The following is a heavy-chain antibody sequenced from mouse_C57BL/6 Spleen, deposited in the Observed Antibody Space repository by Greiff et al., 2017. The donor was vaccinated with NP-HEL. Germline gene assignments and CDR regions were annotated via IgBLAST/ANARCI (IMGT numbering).Heavy chain of an antibody. CDR3: ARGGNLMDY. D-gene: IGHD2-1*01. CDR2: IWCGGST. Sequence: QVQLKQSGPGLVQPSQSLSITCTVSGFSLTSYGVHWVRQSPGKGLEWLGVIWCGGSTDYNAAFISRLSISKAKSKSQVFFKMNSMQADDTAIYYCARGGNLMDYWGKGTSVTVSS. V-gene: IGHV2-2*01. CDR1: GFSLTSYG. J-gene: IGHJ4*01.